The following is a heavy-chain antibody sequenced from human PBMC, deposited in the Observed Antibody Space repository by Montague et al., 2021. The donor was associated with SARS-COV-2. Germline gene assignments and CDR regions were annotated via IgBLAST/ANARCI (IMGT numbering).Heavy chain of an antibody. D-gene: IGHD2-15*01. CDR2: IYASGDT. CDR3: GRGVVAATPVVDY. V-gene: IGHV4-4*07. J-gene: IGHJ4*02. Sequence: SETLSLTCTVSGDSISRSYWNWIRQPAGKGLEWIGRIYASGDTYYNPFPKSRVTMSVDTSKNQFSLKLNSVTAADTAVYYCGRGVVAATPVVDYWGRGTLVSVAS. CDR1: GDSISRSY.